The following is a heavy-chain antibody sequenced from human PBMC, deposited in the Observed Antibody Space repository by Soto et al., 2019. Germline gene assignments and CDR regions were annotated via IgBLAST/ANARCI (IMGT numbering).Heavy chain of an antibody. CDR2: IYYSGST. Sequence: QVQLQESGPGLVKPSQTLSLTCTVSGGSISSGGYYWSWIRQYPGKGLEWIGYIYYSGSTYYNPSLNSRVTISVDTSKNQFSLKLSSVTAADTAVYYCARDPSASGSYFDYWGQGTLVTVSS. CDR1: GGSISSGGYY. D-gene: IGHD3-10*01. J-gene: IGHJ4*02. V-gene: IGHV4-31*03. CDR3: ARDPSASGSYFDY.